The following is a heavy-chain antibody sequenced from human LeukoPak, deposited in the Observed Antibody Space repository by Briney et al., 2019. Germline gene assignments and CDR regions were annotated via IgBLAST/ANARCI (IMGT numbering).Heavy chain of an antibody. J-gene: IGHJ4*02. D-gene: IGHD1-26*01. V-gene: IGHV3-74*01. Sequence: GGSLRLSCAASGFIFSDYRMHWVRQAPGKGLVWVSRINTDGGFTRYADSVQGRFIISRDTAKNTLFLQMNSLRAEDTAVYYCAREAKVGGALQYWGQGILVTVSS. CDR2: INTDGGFT. CDR1: GFIFSDYR. CDR3: AREAKVGGALQY.